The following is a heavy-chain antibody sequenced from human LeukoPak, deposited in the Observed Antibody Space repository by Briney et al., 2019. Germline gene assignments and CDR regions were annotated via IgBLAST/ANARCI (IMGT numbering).Heavy chain of an antibody. CDR2: IRSKAYGGTT. J-gene: IGHJ4*02. CDR3: TRDNTVTLDY. V-gene: IGHV3-49*04. D-gene: IGHD4-17*01. Sequence: GGSLRLSCTASGFTFGDYAMSWVRQAPGKGLEWVGFIRSKAYGGTTEYAASVKGRFTIPRDDSKSIAYLQMNSLKTEDTAVYYCTRDNTVTLDYWGQGTLVTVSS. CDR1: GFTFGDYA.